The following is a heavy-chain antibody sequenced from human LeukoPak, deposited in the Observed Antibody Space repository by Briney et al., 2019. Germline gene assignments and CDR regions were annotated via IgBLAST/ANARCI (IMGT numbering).Heavy chain of an antibody. CDR2: ISYDGTKQ. CDR1: GFTFSTYA. CDR3: VRDSNQQWMVSYYFDY. Sequence: GGSLRLSCAASGFTFSTYAMHWVSQAPGKGLEWVAIISYDGTKQYYADSVKGRFTISRDNSKNTLYLQMNSLRPEDAAVYFCVRDSNQQWMVSYYFDYWGQGSLVTVSS. D-gene: IGHD6-19*01. V-gene: IGHV3-30-3*01. J-gene: IGHJ4*02.